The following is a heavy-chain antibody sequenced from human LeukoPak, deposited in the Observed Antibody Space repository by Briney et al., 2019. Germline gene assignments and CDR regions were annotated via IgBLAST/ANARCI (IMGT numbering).Heavy chain of an antibody. Sequence: PSETLSLTCTVSADNTYYWSWIRQPPGKGLEWLGHISYSGGTHYNPSLKRRVTISIDTSKDQMSLKLSSVTAADTALYYCAEMSGSASLNRWGQGPLVSVSS. J-gene: IGHJ5*02. D-gene: IGHD5-24*01. V-gene: IGHV4-59*02. CDR3: AEMSGSASLNR. CDR2: ISYSGGT. CDR1: ADNTYY.